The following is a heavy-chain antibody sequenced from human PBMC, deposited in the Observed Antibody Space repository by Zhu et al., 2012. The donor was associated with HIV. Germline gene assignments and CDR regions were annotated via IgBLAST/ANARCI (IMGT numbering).Heavy chain of an antibody. V-gene: IGHV1-2*02. Sequence: QVQLVQSGSGVKKPGASVRVSCRASEDLFGDEIIYDDEVIHWLRQVPGQRPEWMGWIRPKTGARNQARQFQPRISLTRDRALSTAYLDLNSLTSRRPSVDLTFFAAAADERSLRPSVFTLLSFGTRTGPVVRFTVTYVVRGR. D-gene: IGHD3-10*01. CDR1: EDLFGDEIIY. CDR3: FFAAAADERSLRPSVFTLLSFGTRTGPVVRFTVTYVV. CDR2: IRPKTGAR. J-gene: IGHJ2*01.